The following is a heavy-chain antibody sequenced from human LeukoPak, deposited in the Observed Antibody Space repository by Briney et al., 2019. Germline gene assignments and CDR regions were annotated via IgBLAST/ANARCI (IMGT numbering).Heavy chain of an antibody. CDR1: GYSFTSYW. J-gene: IGHJ4*02. CDR3: AARARDYGDFDFDY. D-gene: IGHD4-17*01. Sequence: RGESLKISCKGSGYSFTSYWITWVRQMPGKGLEWMGRIDPSDSYTNYSPSFQGHATISADESISTAYLQWSSLKASDTAMYYCAARARDYGDFDFDYWGQGTLVTVSS. CDR2: IDPSDSYT. V-gene: IGHV5-10-1*01.